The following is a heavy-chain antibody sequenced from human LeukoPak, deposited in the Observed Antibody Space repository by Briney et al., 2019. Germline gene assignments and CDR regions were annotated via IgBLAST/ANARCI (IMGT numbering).Heavy chain of an antibody. J-gene: IGHJ5*02. D-gene: IGHD3-9*01. CDR3: ARDAYDILTGYYNTHWFDP. CDR1: GYTFTSYY. V-gene: IGHV1-46*01. CDR2: INPSGGST. Sequence: ASVKVSCKASGYTFTSYYMHWVRQAPGQGLEWMGIINPSGGSTSYAQKFQGRVTMTRDTSTSTVYMELSSLRSEDTAVYYCARDAYDILTGYYNTHWFDPWGQGTLVTVSS.